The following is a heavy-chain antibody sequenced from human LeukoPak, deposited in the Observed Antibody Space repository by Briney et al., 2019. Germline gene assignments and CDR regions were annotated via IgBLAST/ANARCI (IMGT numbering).Heavy chain of an antibody. J-gene: IGHJ4*02. Sequence: SETLSLTCAVYGGSFTIYSWTWIRQPPGKSLEWIGSISYTGTTYYNPSLKSRVTISVDTSKNQLSLKVSSVTAADTAVFYCARDPDFWTGYYYFDYWGQGTLVTVSS. CDR2: ISYTGTT. V-gene: IGHV4-34*01. CDR3: ARDPDFWTGYYYFDY. D-gene: IGHD3/OR15-3a*01. CDR1: GGSFTIYS.